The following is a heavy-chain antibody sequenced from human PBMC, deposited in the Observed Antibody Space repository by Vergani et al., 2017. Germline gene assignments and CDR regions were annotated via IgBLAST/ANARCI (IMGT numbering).Heavy chain of an antibody. V-gene: IGHV3-11*06. D-gene: IGHD2-15*01. J-gene: IGHJ3*02. Sequence: QVQLVESGGGLVKPGGSLRLSCAASGFTFSDYYMSWIRQAPGKGLEWVSYISSSMSYTNYADSVKGLFTISRDNAKNSLYMQMNSLSAEDTAVYYCARDIEDIVVWVAATPVAFDIWGKGTIVTVSS. CDR2: ISSSMSYT. CDR3: ARDIEDIVVWVAATPVAFDI. CDR1: GFTFSDYY.